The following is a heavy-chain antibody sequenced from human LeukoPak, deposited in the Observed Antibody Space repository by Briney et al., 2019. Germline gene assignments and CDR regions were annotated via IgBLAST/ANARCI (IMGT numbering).Heavy chain of an antibody. V-gene: IGHV4-34*01. CDR3: ARGQGTVTTH. Sequence: SETLSLTCAVAGGSFSGYYWTWIRQPPGKGLEWIGEINHSGSANYNPSLKSRVTISLDTSKEQFSLKLSSVTAADTAVYYCARGQGTVTTHWGQGTLVTVSS. D-gene: IGHD4-17*01. J-gene: IGHJ4*02. CDR1: GGSFSGYY. CDR2: INHSGSA.